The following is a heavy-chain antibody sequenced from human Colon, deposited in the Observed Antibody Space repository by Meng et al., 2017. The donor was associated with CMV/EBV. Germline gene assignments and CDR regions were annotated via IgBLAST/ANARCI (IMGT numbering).Heavy chain of an antibody. CDR2: ISTSGSTV. CDR3: ARGNTGGDFYFFGLDL. D-gene: IGHD3-10*01. V-gene: IGHV3-11*01. J-gene: IGHJ6*02. Sequence: GGSLRLSCSASGFPLSDYYIMWIRQAPGKGLEYVAYISTSGSTVYYADSVMGRLTISRDNINNVVTLHMTSLRGDDAGVYYCARGNTGGDFYFFGLDLWGQGTTVPSP. CDR1: GFPLSDYY.